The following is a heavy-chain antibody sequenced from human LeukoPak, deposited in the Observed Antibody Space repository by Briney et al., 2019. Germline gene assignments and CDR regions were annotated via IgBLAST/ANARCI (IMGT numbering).Heavy chain of an antibody. CDR1: GGSISSSGYY. V-gene: IGHV4-61*05. CDR3: ARYYDILTGYDY. D-gene: IGHD3-9*01. J-gene: IGHJ4*02. Sequence: PSETLSLTCTVSGGSISSSGYYWGWLRQPPGKGLEWIGYIYYSGSTNYNPSLKSRVTISVDTSKNQFSLKLSSVTAADTAVYYCARYYDILTGYDYWGQGTLVTVSS. CDR2: IYYSGST.